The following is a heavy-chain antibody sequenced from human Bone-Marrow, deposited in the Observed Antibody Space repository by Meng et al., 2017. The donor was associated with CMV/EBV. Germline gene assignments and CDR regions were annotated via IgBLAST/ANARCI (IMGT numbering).Heavy chain of an antibody. CDR1: GYTFTGHY. V-gene: IGHV1-2*02. CDR3: ASGGPTVSGSAVDC. J-gene: IGHJ4*02. Sequence: ASVKVSCKASGYTFTGHYMHWVRQAPGQGLEWMGWINTNSGGTKYAQKFQVRVTMTRDTSISTAHMEVSGLTSDDTAVYYCASGGPTVSGSAVDCWGQGTLVTVSS. CDR2: INTNSGGT. D-gene: IGHD4-11*01.